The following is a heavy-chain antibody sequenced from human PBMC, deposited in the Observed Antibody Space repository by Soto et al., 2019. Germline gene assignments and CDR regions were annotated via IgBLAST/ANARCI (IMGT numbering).Heavy chain of an antibody. V-gene: IGHV4-34*01. CDR3: ARWPTVYGIAAARSSLFDY. Sequence: SETLSLTCAVYGGSFSGYYWSWIRQPPGKGLEWIGEINHSGSTNYNPSLKSRVTISVDTSKNQFSLKLSSVTAADTAVYYCARWPTVYGIAAARSSLFDYWGQGTLVIVSS. J-gene: IGHJ4*02. CDR2: INHSGST. D-gene: IGHD6-13*01. CDR1: GGSFSGYY.